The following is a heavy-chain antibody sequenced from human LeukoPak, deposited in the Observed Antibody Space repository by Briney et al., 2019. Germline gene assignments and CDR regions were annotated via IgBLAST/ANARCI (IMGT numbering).Heavy chain of an antibody. CDR3: ARYIRGLYSSGIDY. CDR1: GFTFSSSS. V-gene: IGHV3-21*04. CDR2: ISGSSSYI. D-gene: IGHD6-19*01. J-gene: IGHJ4*02. Sequence: GGSLRLSCAASGFTFSSSSMHWVRQAPGKGLEWVSSISGSSSYIYYADSVKGRFTISRDNAKNSLYLQMNGLRAEDTAVYYCARYIRGLYSSGIDYWGQGTLVTVSS.